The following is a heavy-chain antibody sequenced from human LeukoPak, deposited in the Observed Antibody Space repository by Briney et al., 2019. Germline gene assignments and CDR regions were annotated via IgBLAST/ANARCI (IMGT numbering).Heavy chain of an antibody. CDR2: ISSSSSYI. V-gene: IGHV3-21*01. D-gene: IGHD3-9*01. Sequence: GGSLRLSCAASGFTFSSYSMSWVRQAPGKGLEWVSSISSSSSYIYYADSVKGRFTISRDNAKNSLYLQMNSLRAEDTAVYYCASLYYDILTGHSYFDYWGRGTLVTVSS. J-gene: IGHJ4*02. CDR1: GFTFSSYS. CDR3: ASLYYDILTGHSYFDY.